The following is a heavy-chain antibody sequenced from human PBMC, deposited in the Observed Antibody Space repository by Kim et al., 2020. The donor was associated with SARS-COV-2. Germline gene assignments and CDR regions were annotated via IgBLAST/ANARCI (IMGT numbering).Heavy chain of an antibody. Sequence: GGSLRLSCAASGFTFSSYAMSWVRQAPGKGLEWVSAISGSGGSTYYADSVKGRFTISRDNSKNTLYLQMNSLRAEDTAVYDCAKRRAIFGVVGPFDYWGQGTLVTVSS. V-gene: IGHV3-23*01. CDR1: GFTFSSYA. J-gene: IGHJ4*02. CDR2: ISGSGGST. D-gene: IGHD3-3*01. CDR3: AKRRAIFGVVGPFDY.